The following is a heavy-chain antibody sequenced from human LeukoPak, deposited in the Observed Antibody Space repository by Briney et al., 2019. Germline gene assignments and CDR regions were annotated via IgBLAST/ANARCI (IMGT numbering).Heavy chain of an antibody. CDR1: GYTFTSYD. CDR2: MNPNSGNT. J-gene: IGHJ4*02. Sequence: ASVKVSCKASGYTFTSYDINWVRQATGQGLEWMGWMNPNSGNTGYAQKFQGRVTKTRNTSISTAYMELSSLRSEDTAVYYCARKMHLYGSGSYFVYWGQGTLVTVSS. V-gene: IGHV1-8*01. D-gene: IGHD3-10*01. CDR3: ARKMHLYGSGSYFVY.